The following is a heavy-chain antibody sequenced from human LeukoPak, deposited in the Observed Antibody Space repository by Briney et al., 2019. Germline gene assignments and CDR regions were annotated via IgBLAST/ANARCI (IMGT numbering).Heavy chain of an antibody. Sequence: ASVKVSCKASGYTFTSYGISWVRQAPGQGLEWMGWISAYNGNTNYAQKLQGRVTMTTDTSTSTAYMELRSLRSDDPAVYYCARNGYSYGSVLYYYYGMDVWGQGTTVTVSS. D-gene: IGHD5-18*01. V-gene: IGHV1-18*01. J-gene: IGHJ6*02. CDR3: ARNGYSYGSVLYYYYGMDV. CDR2: ISAYNGNT. CDR1: GYTFTSYG.